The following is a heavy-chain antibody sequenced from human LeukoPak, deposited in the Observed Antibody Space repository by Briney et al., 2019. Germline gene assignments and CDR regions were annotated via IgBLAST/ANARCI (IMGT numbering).Heavy chain of an antibody. CDR2: IYYSGST. CDR3: ARGRSRSAPYYYYYAMDV. CDR1: GGSISSYY. Sequence: TSETLSLTCTVSGGSISSYYWTWIRQPPGKGLEWIGYIYYSGSTNYNPSLKSRITISVDTSKNQFSLKLSSVTAADTAIYYCARGRSRSAPYYYYYAMDVWGQGTTVTVSS. V-gene: IGHV4-59*08. D-gene: IGHD6-13*01. J-gene: IGHJ6*02.